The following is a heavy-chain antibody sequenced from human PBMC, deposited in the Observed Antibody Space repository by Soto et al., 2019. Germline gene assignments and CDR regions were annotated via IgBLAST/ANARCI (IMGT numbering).Heavy chain of an antibody. CDR2: IYYSGST. Sequence: SETLFLTCTVSGGSISSYYWSWIRQPPGKGLEWIGYIYYSGSTNYNPSLKSRVTISVDTSKNQFSLKLSSVTAADTAVYYCARVDSIAVAVYYFDYWGQGTLVTVSS. V-gene: IGHV4-59*01. J-gene: IGHJ4*02. CDR1: GGSISSYY. D-gene: IGHD6-19*01. CDR3: ARVDSIAVAVYYFDY.